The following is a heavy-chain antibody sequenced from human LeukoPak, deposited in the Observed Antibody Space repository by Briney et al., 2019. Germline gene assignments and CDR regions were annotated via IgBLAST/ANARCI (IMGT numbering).Heavy chain of an antibody. Sequence: GGSLRLSCAASGFTFSNAWMTWVRQAPGKGLEWVGRIKSESVGGAIDYAAPVKGRFTISRDDSKNTLYLQMNSLKTEDTAVYYCTTLPQQQLVLFDYWGQGTLVTVSS. CDR3: TTLPQQQLVLFDY. V-gene: IGHV3-15*01. J-gene: IGHJ4*02. CDR1: GFTFSNAW. CDR2: IKSESVGGAI. D-gene: IGHD6-13*01.